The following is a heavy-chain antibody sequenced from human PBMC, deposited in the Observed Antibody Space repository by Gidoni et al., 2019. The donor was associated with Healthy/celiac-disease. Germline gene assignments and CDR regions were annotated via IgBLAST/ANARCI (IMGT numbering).Heavy chain of an antibody. D-gene: IGHD1-26*01. CDR1: GFTFSSYS. CDR3: ARNSGSYLYYFDY. Sequence: EVQLVESGGGLVQPGGSLRLSCAAPGFTFSSYSMNWDRQAPGKGLEWVSYISSSSSTIYYADSVKGRFTISRDNAKNSLYLQMNSLRDEDTAVYYCARNSGSYLYYFDYWGQGTLVTVSS. V-gene: IGHV3-48*02. J-gene: IGHJ4*02. CDR2: ISSSSSTI.